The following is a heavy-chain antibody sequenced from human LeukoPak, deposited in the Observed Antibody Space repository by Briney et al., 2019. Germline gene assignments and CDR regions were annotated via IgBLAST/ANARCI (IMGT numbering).Heavy chain of an antibody. J-gene: IGHJ6*02. CDR3: AKDLGGKPYYYYGMDV. CDR1: GFTFSSYA. V-gene: IGHV3-23*01. CDR2: ISGGGGGT. Sequence: QPGGSLRLSCAASGFTFSSYAMTWVRQAPGKGLEWVSAISGGGGGTFYADSVKGRFTISRDNSKNTLYLQMNSLSAEDTAVYYCAKDLGGKPYYYYGMDVWGQGTTVTVSS.